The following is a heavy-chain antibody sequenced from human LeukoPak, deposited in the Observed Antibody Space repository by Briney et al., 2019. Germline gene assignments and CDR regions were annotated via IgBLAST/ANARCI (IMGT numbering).Heavy chain of an antibody. V-gene: IGHV1-69*13. CDR2: IIPIFGTA. J-gene: IGHJ5*02. CDR3: ARGVVVVAATILGWFDP. Sequence: SVKVSCKASGGTFSSYAISWVRQAPGQGLEWMGGIIPIFGTANYAQKFQGRVTITADESTSTAYMELSSLRSEDTAVYYCARGVVVVAATILGWFDPWGQGTLVTVSS. CDR1: GGTFSSYA. D-gene: IGHD2-2*02.